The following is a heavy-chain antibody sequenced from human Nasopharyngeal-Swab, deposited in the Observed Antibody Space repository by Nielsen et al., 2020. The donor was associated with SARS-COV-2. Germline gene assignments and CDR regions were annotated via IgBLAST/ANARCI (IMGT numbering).Heavy chain of an antibody. D-gene: IGHD5-18*01. CDR2: ISYDGSTK. CDR1: GFTFSSYA. CDR3: ARRLTAMVTHDAFDI. J-gene: IGHJ3*02. V-gene: IGHV3-30-3*01. Sequence: SLKISCAASGFTFSSYAMPCFRQAPGKGLEWVAVISYDGSTKYYADSVNGRFTISCDNSKNTLYLQMNSLRAEDTAVYYCARRLTAMVTHDAFDIWGQGKMVTVSS.